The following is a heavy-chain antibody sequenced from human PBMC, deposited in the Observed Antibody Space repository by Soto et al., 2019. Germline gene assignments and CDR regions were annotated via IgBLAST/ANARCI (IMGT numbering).Heavy chain of an antibody. J-gene: IGHJ5*02. CDR1: GGTFSSYA. V-gene: IGHV1-69*13. D-gene: IGHD3-22*01. CDR2: IIPIFGTA. CDR3: ARDVRYYDSSGYYYSP. Sequence: SVKVSCKASGGTFSSYAISWVRQAPGQGLEWMGGIIPIFGTANYAQKFQGRVTITADESTSTAYMELSSLRSEDTAVYYCARDVRYYDSSGYYYSPWGQGTLVTVSS.